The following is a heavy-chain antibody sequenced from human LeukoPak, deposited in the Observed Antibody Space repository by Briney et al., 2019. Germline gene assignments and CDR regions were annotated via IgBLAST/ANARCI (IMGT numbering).Heavy chain of an antibody. V-gene: IGHV3-30*18. J-gene: IGHJ3*02. Sequence: GGSLRLSCAASGFTFSNYGMHWVRQAPGKRLEWVALISFDGSDKYYADSVKGRFTISRDNSKSTLFLQMNSLRPEDTAVYYCANKWRYAAFDIWGQGTMVTVSS. CDR1: GFTFSNYG. CDR2: ISFDGSDK. CDR3: ANKWRYAAFDI. D-gene: IGHD2-2*01.